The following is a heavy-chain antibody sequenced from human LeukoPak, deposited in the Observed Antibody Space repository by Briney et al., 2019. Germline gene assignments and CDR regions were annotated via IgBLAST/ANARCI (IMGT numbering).Heavy chain of an antibody. CDR1: GFTFSRYG. Sequence: GGSLRLSCAASGFTFSRYGINWVRQAPGKGLEWVAFVRYDGTDKYYADSVKGRFTISRDNSKNSVFLQMNNLRPEDTAVYYCAKDHGMGWYVPAHFDKWGQGTLVTVSS. CDR3: AKDHGMGWYVPAHFDK. D-gene: IGHD6-19*01. J-gene: IGHJ4*02. V-gene: IGHV3-30*02. CDR2: VRYDGTDK.